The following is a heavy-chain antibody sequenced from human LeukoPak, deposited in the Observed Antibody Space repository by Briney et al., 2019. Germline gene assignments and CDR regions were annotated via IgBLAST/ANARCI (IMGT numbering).Heavy chain of an antibody. V-gene: IGHV3-21*01. CDR2: ISRSSSYI. Sequence: PGGSLRLSCAASGFTFSSYSMNWVRQAPGKGLEWVSFISRSSSYIYYADSVKGRFTISRDNAKNSLYLQMNSLRAEDTAVYYCARDANSVSSGYYNYWGQGTLVTVSS. J-gene: IGHJ4*02. CDR3: ARDANSVSSGYYNY. D-gene: IGHD3-22*01. CDR1: GFTFSSYS.